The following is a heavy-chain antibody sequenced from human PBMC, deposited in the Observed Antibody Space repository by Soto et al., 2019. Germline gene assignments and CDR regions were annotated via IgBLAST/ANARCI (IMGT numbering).Heavy chain of an antibody. Sequence: QVQLVESGGGLVKAGGSLRLSCAASGFVFSDYYVTWIRQAPGKGLEWLTYISSSSSHTNYADSVKGRFTISRDNAKNSVYLQINSLRAEDTAVYYCARRISAHFDYWGQGTLVTVSS. CDR3: ARRISAHFDY. CDR2: ISSSSSHT. CDR1: GFVFSDYY. J-gene: IGHJ4*02. V-gene: IGHV3-11*05.